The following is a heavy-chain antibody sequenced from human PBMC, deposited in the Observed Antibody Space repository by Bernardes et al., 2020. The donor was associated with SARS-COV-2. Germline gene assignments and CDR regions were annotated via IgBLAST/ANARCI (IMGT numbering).Heavy chain of an antibody. CDR1: GYSFTSYW. D-gene: IGHD4-17*01. Sequence: GASLKISCKGSGYSFTSYWISWVRQMPGKGLEWMGRIDPSDSYTNYSPSFQGHVTISADKSISTAYLQWSSLKASDTAMYYCARHYGKHDYGDYELYWFDPWGQGTLVTVSS. V-gene: IGHV5-10-1*01. CDR3: ARHYGKHDYGDYELYWFDP. CDR2: IDPSDSYT. J-gene: IGHJ5*02.